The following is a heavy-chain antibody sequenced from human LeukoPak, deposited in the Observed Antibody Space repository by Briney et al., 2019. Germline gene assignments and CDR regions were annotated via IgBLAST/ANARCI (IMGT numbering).Heavy chain of an antibody. Sequence: ASVKVSCKASGYIFTDYYMHWVRQAPGQGLEWMGWINPNSGGTNYARKFQGRVTMTRDTSISTAYMELSRLRSDDTAVYYCASYSGSYSSDFDYWGQGTLVTVSS. CDR1: GYIFTDYY. J-gene: IGHJ4*02. V-gene: IGHV1-2*02. CDR2: INPNSGGT. D-gene: IGHD1-26*01. CDR3: ASYSGSYSSDFDY.